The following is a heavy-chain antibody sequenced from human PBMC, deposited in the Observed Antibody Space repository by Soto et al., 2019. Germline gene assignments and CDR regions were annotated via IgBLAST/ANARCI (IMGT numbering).Heavy chain of an antibody. Sequence: SVKVSCKASGGTFSSYTISWVRQAPGQGLEWMGRIIPILGIANYAQKFQGRVTITADKSTSTACMELSSLRSEDTAVYYCARCFSLEAGITPWFDPWGKGTLVTVSS. D-gene: IGHD6-19*01. CDR3: ARCFSLEAGITPWFDP. J-gene: IGHJ5*02. V-gene: IGHV1-69*02. CDR2: IIPILGIA. CDR1: GGTFSSYT.